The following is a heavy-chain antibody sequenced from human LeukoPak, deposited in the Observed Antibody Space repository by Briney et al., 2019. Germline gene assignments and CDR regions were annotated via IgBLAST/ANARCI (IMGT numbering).Heavy chain of an antibody. J-gene: IGHJ4*02. CDR3: ARSIAARSDDH. V-gene: IGHV3-48*04. Sequence: TGRSLRLSCAASGFTFSSYAMHWVRQAPGKGLEWVSYISSSSSTIYYADSVKGRFTISRDNAKNSLYLQMNSLRAEDTAVYYCARSIAARSDDHWGQGTLVTVSS. D-gene: IGHD6-6*01. CDR2: ISSSSSTI. CDR1: GFTFSSYA.